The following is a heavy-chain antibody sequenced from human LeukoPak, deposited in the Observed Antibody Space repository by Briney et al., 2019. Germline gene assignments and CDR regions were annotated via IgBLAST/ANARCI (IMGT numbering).Heavy chain of an antibody. J-gene: IGHJ4*02. V-gene: IGHV1-2*02. CDR3: ARYYSGWYYFDY. Sequence: ASVKVSYKASGYTLTGYYIHWVRQAPGQGLEWMGWINPNSGDTHYAQKFQGRVTITADESTSTAYMELSSLRSEDTAVYYCARYYSGWYYFDYWGQGTLVTVSS. D-gene: IGHD6-19*01. CDR2: INPNSGDT. CDR1: GYTLTGYY.